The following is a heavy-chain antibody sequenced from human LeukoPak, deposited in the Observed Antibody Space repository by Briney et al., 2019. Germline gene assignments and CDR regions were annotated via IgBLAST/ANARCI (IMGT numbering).Heavy chain of an antibody. CDR2: ISGSGGST. Sequence: PGGSLRLSCAASGFTFSSYAMSWVRQAPGKGLEWVSAISGSGGSTYYADSVKGRFTISRDNSKNTLYLQMNSLRAEDTAVYYCAKDKARNPYYYDSSGFDYWGQGTLVTVSS. V-gene: IGHV3-23*01. CDR3: AKDKARNPYYYDSSGFDY. J-gene: IGHJ4*02. D-gene: IGHD3-22*01. CDR1: GFTFSSYA.